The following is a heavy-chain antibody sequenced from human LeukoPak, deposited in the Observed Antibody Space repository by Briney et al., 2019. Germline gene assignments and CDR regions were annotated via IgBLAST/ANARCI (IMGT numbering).Heavy chain of an antibody. D-gene: IGHD3-10*01. J-gene: IGHJ6*03. V-gene: IGHV3-11*04. CDR3: AREYYFSHIDG. Sequence: GGSLRLSCAVSGFTVSGNYMNWVRQAPGKGLEWVSYISSSGSTIYYADSVKGRFTISRDNAKNSLYLQMNSLRADDTAMYYCAREYYFSHIDGWGKGTTVTVSS. CDR2: ISSSGSTI. CDR1: GFTVSGNY.